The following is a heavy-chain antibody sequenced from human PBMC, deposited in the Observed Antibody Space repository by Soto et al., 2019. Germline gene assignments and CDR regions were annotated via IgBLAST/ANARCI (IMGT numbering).Heavy chain of an antibody. CDR1: GFTFSSYA. CDR3: ARPQSLSIAVAGTNWYFGL. J-gene: IGHJ2*01. Sequence: QVQLVESGGGVVQPGRSLRLSCAASGFTFSSYAMHWVRQAPGKGLEWVAVISYDGSNKYYADSVKGRFTISRDNSKNTLYLQMNSLRAEDAAVYYCARPQSLSIAVAGTNWYFGLWGRGTLVTVSS. V-gene: IGHV3-30-3*01. D-gene: IGHD6-19*01. CDR2: ISYDGSNK.